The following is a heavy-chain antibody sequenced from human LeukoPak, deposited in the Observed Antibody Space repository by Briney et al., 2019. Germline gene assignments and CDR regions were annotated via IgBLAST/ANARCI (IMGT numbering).Heavy chain of an antibody. D-gene: IGHD5-18*01. CDR1: GGSISSYY. CDR3: ARPHPVYNYGYFDY. V-gene: IGHV4-59*08. CDR2: INYSGST. J-gene: IGHJ4*02. Sequence: SETLSLTCTVSGGSISSYYWSWIRRPPGKGLEWNGYINYSGSTNYNPSLKSRVTISVDTSKNQFSLKLSSVTAADTAVYYCARPHPVYNYGYFDYWGQGTLVTVSS.